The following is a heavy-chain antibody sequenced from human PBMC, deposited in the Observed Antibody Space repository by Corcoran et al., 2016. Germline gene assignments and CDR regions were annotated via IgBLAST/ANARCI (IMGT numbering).Heavy chain of an antibody. J-gene: IGHJ4*02. D-gene: IGHD1-26*01. CDR2: ISYDGSNK. CDR3: AKDRREWEPLIFDY. CDR1: GFTFSSYG. Sequence: QVQLVESGGGVVQPGRSLRLSCAASGFTFSSYGMHWVRQAPGKGLEWVAVISYDGSNKYYADSVKGRFTISRDNSKNTLYLQMNSLRAEDTAVYYCAKDRREWEPLIFDYWGQGTLVTVSS. V-gene: IGHV3-30*18.